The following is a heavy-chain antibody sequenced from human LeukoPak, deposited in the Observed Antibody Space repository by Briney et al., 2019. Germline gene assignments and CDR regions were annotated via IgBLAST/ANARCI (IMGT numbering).Heavy chain of an antibody. CDR3: ARGGDIVVVPANPYYMDV. CDR1: GGSISSGSYY. CDR2: IYTSGST. Sequence: TPSETLSLTCTVSGGSISSGSYYWSWIRQPAGKGLEWIGRIYTSGSTNYNPSLKSRVTISVDTSKNQFSLKLSSVTAADTAVYYCARGGDIVVVPANPYYMDVWGKGTTVTVSS. V-gene: IGHV4-61*02. D-gene: IGHD2-2*01. J-gene: IGHJ6*03.